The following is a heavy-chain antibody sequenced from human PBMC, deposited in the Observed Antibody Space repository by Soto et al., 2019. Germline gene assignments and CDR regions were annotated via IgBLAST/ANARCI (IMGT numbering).Heavy chain of an antibody. V-gene: IGHV3-30*18. J-gene: IGHJ4*02. CDR1: GFTFSSYG. CDR2: ISYDGSNK. Sequence: QVQLVESGGGVVQPGRSLRLSCAASGFTFSSYGMHWVRQAPGKGLEWVAVISYDGSNKYYADSVKGRFTISRDNSKNTLYLQMNSLRAEDTAVYYCAKSGEGWVTTFRFDYWGQGTLVTVSS. D-gene: IGHD4-17*01. CDR3: AKSGEGWVTTFRFDY.